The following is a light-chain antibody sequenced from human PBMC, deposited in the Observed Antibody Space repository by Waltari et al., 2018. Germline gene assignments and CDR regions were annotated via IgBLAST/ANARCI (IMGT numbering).Light chain of an antibody. CDR3: QQSASYWT. CDR1: QSISSW. Sequence: DIQMTQSPSTLSPSVGDRVTITCRASQSISSWLAWYQQKPGKAPKVLIYDASTLESGVPSRFSGSGSGTEFTLTISSLQPDDFATYYCQQSASYWTFGQGTKVDIK. J-gene: IGKJ1*01. CDR2: DAS. V-gene: IGKV1-5*01.